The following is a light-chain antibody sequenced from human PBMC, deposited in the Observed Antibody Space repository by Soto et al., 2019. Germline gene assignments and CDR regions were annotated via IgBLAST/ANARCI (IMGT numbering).Light chain of an antibody. CDR1: SSDVGGYNY. CDR3: SSYTSSSTSV. Sequence: QSVLTQPASVSGSPGQSITISCTGTSSDVGGYNYVSWYQQHPGKAPKLMIYDVSNRPSGVSNRFSGSESGNTASLTISGLQAEDEADYYCSSYTSSSTSVFGGGTKVTVL. CDR2: DVS. V-gene: IGLV2-14*01. J-gene: IGLJ2*01.